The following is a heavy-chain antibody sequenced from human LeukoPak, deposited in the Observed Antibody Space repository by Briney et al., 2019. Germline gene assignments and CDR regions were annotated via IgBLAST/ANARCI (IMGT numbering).Heavy chain of an antibody. Sequence: GGSLRLSCAASGFTFSSYSMNWVRQAQGKGLEWVSSISSSSSYIYYADSVKGRFTISRDNAKNSLCLQMNSLRAEDTAVYYCARGIAARHFDYWGQGTLVTVSS. D-gene: IGHD6-6*01. CDR1: GFTFSSYS. CDR3: ARGIAARHFDY. J-gene: IGHJ4*02. V-gene: IGHV3-21*01. CDR2: ISSSSSYI.